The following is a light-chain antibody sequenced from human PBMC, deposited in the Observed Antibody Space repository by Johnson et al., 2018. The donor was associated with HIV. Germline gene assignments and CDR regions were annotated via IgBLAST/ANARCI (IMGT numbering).Light chain of an antibody. V-gene: IGLV1-51*01. J-gene: IGLJ1*01. CDR1: SSNIGYNS. CDR3: GTWDSSLSAGGG. CDR2: DNN. Sequence: QPVLTQPPSVSAAPGQKVTISCSGSSSNIGYNSVSWYLQLPGTAPKLLIYDNNKRPSGIPDRFSGSKSGTSATLGITGLQTGDEADYYCGTWDSSLSAGGGFGTGTKVTVL.